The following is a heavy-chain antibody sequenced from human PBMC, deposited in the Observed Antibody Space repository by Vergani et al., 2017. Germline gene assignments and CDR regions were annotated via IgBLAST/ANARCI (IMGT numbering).Heavy chain of an antibody. J-gene: IGHJ4*02. CDR2: INHSGST. V-gene: IGHV4-34*01. D-gene: IGHD3-10*01. CDR3: ARAGAPGKRLWFGGRWVDY. CDR1: GGSFSGYY. Sequence: QVQLQQWGAGLLKPSETLSLSCAVYGGSFSGYYWSWVRQPPGKGLEWSGEINHSGSTNYNPSLKSRVTISVDTSKNQFSLQLSSVTAADTAVYYCARAGAPGKRLWFGGRWVDYWGQGTLVTVSS.